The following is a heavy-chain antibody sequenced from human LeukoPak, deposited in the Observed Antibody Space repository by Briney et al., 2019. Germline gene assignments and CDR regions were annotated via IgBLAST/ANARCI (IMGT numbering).Heavy chain of an antibody. CDR2: IYTSGST. Sequence: SQTLSPTCTVSGGSISSGSYYWSWIRQPAGKGLEWIGRIYTSGSTNYNPSLKSRVTISVDTSKNQFSLKLSSVTAADTAVYYCARARQQLVLRQWLAIDYWXXGTLVTVSS. D-gene: IGHD6-13*01. J-gene: IGHJ4*01. CDR1: GGSISSGSYY. V-gene: IGHV4-61*02. CDR3: ARARQQLVLRQWLAIDY.